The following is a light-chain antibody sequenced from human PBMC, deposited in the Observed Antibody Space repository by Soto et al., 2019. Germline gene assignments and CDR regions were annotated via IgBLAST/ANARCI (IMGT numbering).Light chain of an antibody. Sequence: DIQMTQSPSSLSASVGDRVTITCQASQDISNYLNWYQQKPGKAPKLLIYLGSNRASGVPDRFSGSGSGTDFTLKISRVEAEDVGVYYCMQPLQSWTFGQGTKVDIK. CDR1: QDISNY. V-gene: IGKV1-33*01. J-gene: IGKJ1*01. CDR3: MQPLQSWT. CDR2: LGS.